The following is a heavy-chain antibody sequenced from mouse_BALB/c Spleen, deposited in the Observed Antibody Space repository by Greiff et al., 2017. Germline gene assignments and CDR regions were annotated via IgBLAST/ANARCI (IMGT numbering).Heavy chain of an antibody. CDR1: GFTFSSYA. CDR3: AREGYDGYAMDY. Sequence: EVKLMESGGGLVKPGGSLKLSCAASGFTFSSYAMSWVRQTPEKRLEWVASISSGGSTYYPDSVKGRFTISRDNARNILYLQMSSLRSEDTAMYYCAREGYDGYAMDYWGQGTSVTVSS. CDR2: ISSGGST. J-gene: IGHJ4*01. D-gene: IGHD2-2*01. V-gene: IGHV5-6-5*01.